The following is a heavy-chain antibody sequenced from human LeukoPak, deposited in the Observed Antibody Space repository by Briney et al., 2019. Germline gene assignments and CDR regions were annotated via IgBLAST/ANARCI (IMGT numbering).Heavy chain of an antibody. CDR1: GFTFSSYW. V-gene: IGHV3-7*01. J-gene: IGHJ6*03. D-gene: IGHD3-3*02. Sequence: QPGGSPRLSCAASGFTFSSYWMSWVRQAPGKGLEWVANIKQDGSEKYYVDSVKGRFTISRDNAKNSLYLQMNSLRAEDTAVYYCARVPGGPIFGVVSNYYMDVWGKGTTVTVSS. CDR2: IKQDGSEK. CDR3: ARVPGGPIFGVVSNYYMDV.